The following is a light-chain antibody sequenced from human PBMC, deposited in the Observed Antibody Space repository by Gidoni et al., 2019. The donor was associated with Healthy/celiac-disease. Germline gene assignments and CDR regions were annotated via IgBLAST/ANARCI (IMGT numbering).Light chain of an antibody. CDR3: QQLNSYPPVT. J-gene: IGKJ4*01. CDR2: AAS. V-gene: IGKV1-9*01. CDR1: QGIRSY. Sequence: DIQLTQSPSFLSASVGDRVNITCRASQGIRSYFTWYQQKPGKAPKLLIYAASTLQSGVPSRFSGSGSGTEFTLTISSLQPEDFATYYCQQLNSYPPVTFGGGTKVESK.